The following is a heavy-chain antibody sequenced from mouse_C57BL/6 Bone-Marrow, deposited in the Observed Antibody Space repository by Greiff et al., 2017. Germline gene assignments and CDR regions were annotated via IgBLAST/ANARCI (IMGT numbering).Heavy chain of an antibody. V-gene: IGHV14-4*01. CDR2: IDPENGDT. D-gene: IGHD1-1*01. CDR3: TTGSSYSYYFDY. Sequence: EVQLQQSGAELVRPGASVKLSCTASGFNIKDDYMHWVKQRPEQGLEWIGWIDPENGDTEYASKFQGKVTITVDTSSIKAYLQLSSLASEDTAVCYCTTGSSYSYYFDYWGQGTTLTVSS. CDR1: GFNIKDDY. J-gene: IGHJ2*01.